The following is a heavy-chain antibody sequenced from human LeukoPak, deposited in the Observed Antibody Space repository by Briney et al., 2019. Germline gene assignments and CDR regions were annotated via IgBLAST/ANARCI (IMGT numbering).Heavy chain of an antibody. J-gene: IGHJ6*03. CDR3: ARIRAVGTAMDNYYYYYMDV. V-gene: IGHV2-70*11. D-gene: IGHD5-18*01. CDR2: IDWDDDK. CDR1: GFSLSTSGMC. Sequence: SGPTLVNPTQTLTLTCTFSGFSLSTSGMCVSWIRQPPGKALEWLARIDWDDDKYYSTSLKTRLTISKDTSKTQAVLTITKMDPVDTATYYCARIRAVGTAMDNYYYYYMDVWGKGTTVTVSS.